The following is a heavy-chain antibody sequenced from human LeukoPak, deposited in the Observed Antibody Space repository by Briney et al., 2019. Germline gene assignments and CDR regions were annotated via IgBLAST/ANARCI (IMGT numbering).Heavy chain of an antibody. CDR2: IKYDGSEY. CDR3: ARGIDGYYDY. Sequence: GGSLRLSCVASGFTFSNSWMSWVRQAPGKGLEWVANIKYDGSEYYYVDSVKGRFTISRDNVKNSLYLQMSSLRSEDTAVYYCARGIDGYYDYWGQGTLVIVSS. CDR1: GFTFSNSW. V-gene: IGHV3-7*01. J-gene: IGHJ4*02. D-gene: IGHD3-22*01.